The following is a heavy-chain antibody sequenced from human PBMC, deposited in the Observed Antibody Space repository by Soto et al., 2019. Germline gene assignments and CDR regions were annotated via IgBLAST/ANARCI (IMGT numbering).Heavy chain of an antibody. CDR2: ISYDGSNK. V-gene: IGHV3-30-3*01. CDR1: GFTFSSYA. D-gene: IGHD5-18*01. Sequence: HPGGSLRLSCAASGFTFSSYAMHWVRQAPGKGLEWVAVISYDGSNKYYADSVKGRFTISRDNSKNTLYLQMNSLRAEDTAVYYCASGQYSATPCVYWGQGTLVTVSS. J-gene: IGHJ4*02. CDR3: ASGQYSATPCVY.